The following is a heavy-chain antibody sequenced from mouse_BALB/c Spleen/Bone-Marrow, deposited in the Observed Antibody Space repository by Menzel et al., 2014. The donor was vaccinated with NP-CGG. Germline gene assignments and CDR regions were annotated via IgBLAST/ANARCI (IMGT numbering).Heavy chain of an antibody. J-gene: IGHJ1*01. CDR2: INPSNGRS. CDR3: ARYNAYDWYFDV. D-gene: IGHD2-2*01. Sequence: QVQLQQSGAELVKPGASVKLSCKASGYTFTSYWMHWVKQRPGQGLEWIGEINPSNGRSNYSEKFKSKATLTVDKSSSTTYMQLSSLTSEDSAVYSCARYNAYDWYFDVWGARTTVTVYS. CDR1: GYTFTSYW. V-gene: IGHV1S81*02.